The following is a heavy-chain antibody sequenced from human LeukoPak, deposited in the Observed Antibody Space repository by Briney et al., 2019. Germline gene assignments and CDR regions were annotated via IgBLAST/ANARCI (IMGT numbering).Heavy chain of an antibody. J-gene: IGHJ4*02. CDR3: AKAPGGIAVAGYNDY. CDR2: ITSDGSST. CDR1: GFTFSDYW. V-gene: IGHV3-74*03. D-gene: IGHD6-19*01. Sequence: GGSLRLSCAASGFTFSDYWMHWVRQAPGKGLVWVSRITSDGSSTTYADSVKGRFTISRDNAKNSLYLQMNSLRAEDTALYYCAKAPGGIAVAGYNDYWGQGTLVTVSS.